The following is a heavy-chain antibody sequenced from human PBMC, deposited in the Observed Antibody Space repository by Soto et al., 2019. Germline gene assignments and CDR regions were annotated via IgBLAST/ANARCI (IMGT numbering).Heavy chain of an antibody. CDR2: IWYDGSNK. D-gene: IGHD4-17*01. CDR3: ARQFSVYGDYGRYFDF. CDR1: GFTFSSYG. J-gene: IGHJ4*02. Sequence: PGGSLRLSCAASGFTFSSYGTHWVRQAPGKGLEWVAVIWYDGSNKYYADSVKGRFTISRDNSKNTLYLQMNSLRAEDTAVYYCARQFSVYGDYGRYFDFWGQGTLVTVSS. V-gene: IGHV3-33*01.